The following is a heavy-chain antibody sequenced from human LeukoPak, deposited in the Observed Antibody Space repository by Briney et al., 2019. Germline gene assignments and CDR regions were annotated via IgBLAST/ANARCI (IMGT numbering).Heavy chain of an antibody. J-gene: IGHJ4*02. CDR3: AKDGIAVAGYFDY. CDR1: GFTFSSYG. Sequence: PGGSLKLSCAASGFTFSSYGMHWVRQAPGKGLEWVAVIWYDGSNKYYADSVKGRFTISRDNSKNTLYLQMNSLRAEDTAVYYCAKDGIAVAGYFDYWGQGTLVTVSS. CDR2: IWYDGSNK. V-gene: IGHV3-33*06. D-gene: IGHD6-19*01.